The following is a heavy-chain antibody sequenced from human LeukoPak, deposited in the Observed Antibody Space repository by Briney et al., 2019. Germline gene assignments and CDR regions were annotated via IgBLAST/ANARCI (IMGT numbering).Heavy chain of an antibody. V-gene: IGHV3-21*01. Sequence: GGSLRLSCVASGFTFSSYSMNWVRQAPGKGLEWVSSISSSSSYIYYADSVKGRFTISRDNAKNSLYLQMNSLRAEDTAVYYCAREGRDDYDSSAIGYWGQGTLVTVSS. CDR2: ISSSSSYI. J-gene: IGHJ4*02. D-gene: IGHD3-22*01. CDR1: GFTFSSYS. CDR3: AREGRDDYDSSAIGY.